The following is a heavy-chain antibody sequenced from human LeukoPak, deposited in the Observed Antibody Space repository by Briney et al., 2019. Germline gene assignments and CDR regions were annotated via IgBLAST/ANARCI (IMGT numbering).Heavy chain of an antibody. V-gene: IGHV4-39*01. Sequence: PSETLSLTCTXSGGSISSSSYYWGWIRQPPGKGLEWIGSIYYSGSTYYNPSLKSRVTISVDTSKNQFSLKLSSVTAADTAVYYCASKGATYSSSWYYFDYWGQGTLVTVSS. D-gene: IGHD6-13*01. CDR1: GGSISSSSYY. J-gene: IGHJ4*02. CDR2: IYYSGST. CDR3: ASKGATYSSSWYYFDY.